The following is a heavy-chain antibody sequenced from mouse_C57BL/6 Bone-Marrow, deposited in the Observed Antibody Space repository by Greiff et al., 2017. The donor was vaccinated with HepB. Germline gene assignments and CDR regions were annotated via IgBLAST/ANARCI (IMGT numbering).Heavy chain of an antibody. CDR1: GYTFTDYY. D-gene: IGHD3-1*01. CDR3: ARTGLYYAMDY. CDR2: INPYNGGT. Sequence: VQLQQSGPVLVKPGASVKMSCKASGYTFTDYYMNWVKQSHGKSLEWIGVINPYNGGTSYNQKFKGKATLTVDKSSSTAYMELNSLTSEDYAVYYCARTGLYYAMDYWGQGTSVTVSS. V-gene: IGHV1-19*01. J-gene: IGHJ4*01.